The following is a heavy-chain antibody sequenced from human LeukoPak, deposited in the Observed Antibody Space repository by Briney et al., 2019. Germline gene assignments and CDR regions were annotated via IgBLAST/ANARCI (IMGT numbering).Heavy chain of an antibody. V-gene: IGHV3-23*01. CDR1: EFTFSSHA. J-gene: IGHJ6*03. CDR2: ISGSGTGT. D-gene: IGHD3-10*01. Sequence: GGSLRLSCAASEFTFSSHAMSWVRQAPGKGLEWVSTISGSGTGTYYADSVKGRFTISRDNSKKTLYLQMNSLRGEDTAVYYCGGGGFGEAYYYYYYMDVWGKGTTVTVSS. CDR3: GGGGFGEAYYYYYYMDV.